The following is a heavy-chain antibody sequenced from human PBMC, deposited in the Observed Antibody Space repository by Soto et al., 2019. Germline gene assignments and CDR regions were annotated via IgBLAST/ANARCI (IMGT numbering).Heavy chain of an antibody. CDR1: GGTFSSYA. Sequence: QVQLVQSGAEVKKPGSSVKVSCKASGGTFSSYAISWVRQAPGQGLECMGGIIPIFGTANYAQKFQGRVTITADESTSTAYMELSSLRSEDTAVYYCARVFPYCGGDCYYDYWGQGTLVTVSS. CDR3: ARVFPYCGGDCYYDY. D-gene: IGHD2-21*02. V-gene: IGHV1-69*01. J-gene: IGHJ4*02. CDR2: IIPIFGTA.